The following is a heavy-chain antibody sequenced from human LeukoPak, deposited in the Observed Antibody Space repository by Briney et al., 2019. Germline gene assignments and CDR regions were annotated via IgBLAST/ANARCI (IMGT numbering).Heavy chain of an antibody. CDR1: GFTLSNAY. CDR2: IKNKTNGGTT. J-gene: IGHJ5*02. D-gene: IGHD1-26*01. CDR3: TTTIVGVTTWFDP. Sequence: GGSLRLSCAASGFTLSNAYMSWVRQAPGKGLEWVGRIKNKTNGGTTDYAAPVKGRFTIARDDSKNTLYLQMNSLKTEDTAVYYCTTTIVGVTTWFDPWGQGTLVTVSS. V-gene: IGHV3-15*01.